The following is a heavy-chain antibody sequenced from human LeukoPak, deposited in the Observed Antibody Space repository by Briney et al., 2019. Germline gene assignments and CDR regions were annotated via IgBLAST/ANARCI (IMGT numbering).Heavy chain of an antibody. Sequence: SETLSLTCTVSGGSISSSSYYWGWIRQPPGKGLEWIGSIYYSGSTFYNPSLKSRVTISVDTSKNQFSLKLSSVTAADTAVYYCARVPSKAYVLLWFGELQDAFDIWGQGTMVTVSS. CDR1: GGSISSSSYY. D-gene: IGHD3-10*01. J-gene: IGHJ3*02. CDR2: IYYSGST. V-gene: IGHV4-39*07. CDR3: ARVPSKAYVLLWFGELQDAFDI.